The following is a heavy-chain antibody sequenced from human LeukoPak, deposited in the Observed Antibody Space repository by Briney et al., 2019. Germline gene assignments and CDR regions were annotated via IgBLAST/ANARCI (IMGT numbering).Heavy chain of an antibody. J-gene: IGHJ4*02. CDR1: GFTSSSSW. V-gene: IGHV3-74*01. CDR3: ARVWELSFDY. Sequence: GGSLRLSCAASGFTSSSSWMHWVRQAPGKGLVWVSRINIDGSTTNYADSVKGRFTISRDNAKNTLYLQMNSLRAEDTAVYYCARVWELSFDYWGQGSLVTVPS. D-gene: IGHD1-26*01. CDR2: INIDGSTT.